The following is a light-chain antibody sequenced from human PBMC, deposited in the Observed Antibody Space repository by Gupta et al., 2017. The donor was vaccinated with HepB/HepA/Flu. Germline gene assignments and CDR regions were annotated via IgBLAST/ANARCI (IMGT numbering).Light chain of an antibody. Sequence: DIQMTQSPSSLSASVGDRVTITCRASHSISRSLHWYQQKPGKAPNLLIYAASSLHSGVPSRFSGSGSGTDFTLTISNLQPEDFASYYCQQGYSSPLTFGGGTKLETK. CDR1: HSISRS. V-gene: IGKV1-39*01. CDR3: QQGYSSPLT. J-gene: IGKJ4*01. CDR2: AAS.